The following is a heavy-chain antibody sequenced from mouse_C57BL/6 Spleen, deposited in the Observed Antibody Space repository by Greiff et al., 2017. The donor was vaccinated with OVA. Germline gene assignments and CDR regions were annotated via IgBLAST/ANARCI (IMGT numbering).Heavy chain of an antibody. J-gene: IGHJ1*03. Sequence: QVQLKQPGAELVKPGASVKVSCKASGYTFTSYWMHWVKQRPGQGLEWIGRIHPSDSDTNYNQKFKGKATLTVDKSSSTAYMQLSSLTSEDSAVYYCAMGFITTVVAHWYFDVWGTGTTVTVSS. CDR1: GYTFTSYW. V-gene: IGHV1-74*01. CDR3: AMGFITTVVAHWYFDV. D-gene: IGHD1-1*01. CDR2: IHPSDSDT.